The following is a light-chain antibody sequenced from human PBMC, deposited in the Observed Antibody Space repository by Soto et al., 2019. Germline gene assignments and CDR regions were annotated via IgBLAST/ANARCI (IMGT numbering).Light chain of an antibody. CDR3: QHMRT. J-gene: IGKJ1*01. CDR2: GAF. CDR1: QILNNR. Sequence: DIQMTQSPSTLSASVGDRVTITCRASQILNNRLSWYQQKPGKAPNLLISGAFNLQSGVPSRFSGSGSGTEFSLTISSLQPDDFGSYYCQHMRTFGQGITVDIK. V-gene: IGKV1-39*01.